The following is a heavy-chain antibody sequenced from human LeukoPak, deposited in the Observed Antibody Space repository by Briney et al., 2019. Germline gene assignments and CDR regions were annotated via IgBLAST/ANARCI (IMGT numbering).Heavy chain of an antibody. V-gene: IGHV4-34*01. J-gene: IGHJ4*02. CDR2: INHSGST. Sequence: SETLSLTCAVYGGSFSGYYWSWIRQPPGKGLEWIGEINHSGSTNYNPSLKSRVTISVDTSKNQFSLKLSSVTAADTAVYYCARGVRGSGSGRFDDWGQGTLVTVSS. D-gene: IGHD3-10*01. CDR3: ARGVRGSGSGRFDD. CDR1: GGSFSGYY.